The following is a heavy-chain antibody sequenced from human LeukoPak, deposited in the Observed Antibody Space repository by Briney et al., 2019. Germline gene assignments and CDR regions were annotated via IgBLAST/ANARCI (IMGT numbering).Heavy chain of an antibody. CDR3: ARAVGAVAGLYYYYYMDV. J-gene: IGHJ6*03. V-gene: IGHV4-59*01. D-gene: IGHD6-19*01. Sequence: SETLSLTCTVSGGSISSYYWSWIRQPPGKGLEWIGYIYYSGSTNYNPSLKSRVTISVDTSKTQFSLKLSSVTAADTAVYYCARAVGAVAGLYYYYYMDVWGKGTTVTVSS. CDR1: GGSISSYY. CDR2: IYYSGST.